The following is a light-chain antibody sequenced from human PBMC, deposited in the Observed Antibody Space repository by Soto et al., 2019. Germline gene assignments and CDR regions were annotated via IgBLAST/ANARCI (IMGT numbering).Light chain of an antibody. J-gene: IGLJ1*01. CDR1: SSNVGSYKL. CDR3: QSYDSRLSAYV. Sequence: QSVLTQPASVSGSPGQSITISCTGTSSNVGSYKLVSWYQQHPGKAPKLMIFEVNKRPSGVPDRFSGSKSGTSASLAITGLQAEDEADYYCQSYDSRLSAYVFGTGTKVTVL. V-gene: IGLV2-14*02. CDR2: EVN.